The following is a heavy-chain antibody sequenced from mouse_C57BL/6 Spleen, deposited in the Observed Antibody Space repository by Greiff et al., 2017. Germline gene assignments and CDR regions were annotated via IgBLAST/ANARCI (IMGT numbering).Heavy chain of an antibody. D-gene: IGHD2-4*01. CDR1: GYSITSGYY. Sequence: EVKLEESGPGLVKPSQSLSLTCSVTGYSITSGYYWNWIRQFPGNKLEWMGYISYDGSNNYNPSLKNRISITRDTSKNQFFLKLNSVTTEDTATYYCARADDYGYYAMDYWGQGTSVTVSS. CDR2: ISYDGSN. CDR3: ARADDYGYYAMDY. J-gene: IGHJ4*01. V-gene: IGHV3-6*01.